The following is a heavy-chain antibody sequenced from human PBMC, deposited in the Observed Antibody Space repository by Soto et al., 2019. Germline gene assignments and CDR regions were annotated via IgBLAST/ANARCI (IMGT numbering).Heavy chain of an antibody. CDR2: IYTGGNT. CDR1: GGSIRSDDYC. D-gene: IGHD7-27*01. CDR3: ARGPSGDKVHY. Sequence: QVQLQESGPGLVEPSQTLSLTCTVSGGSIRSDDYCWSWIRQPPDKGLEWIGHIYTGGNTYSIPSFKSRITLSVDTSETQFSLKLSSVTAADTAVYFCARGPSGDKVHYWGQGILVTVSS. J-gene: IGHJ4*02. V-gene: IGHV4-30-4*01.